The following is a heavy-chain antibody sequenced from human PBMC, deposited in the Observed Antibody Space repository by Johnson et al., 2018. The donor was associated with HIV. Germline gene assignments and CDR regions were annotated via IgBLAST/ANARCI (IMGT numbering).Heavy chain of an antibody. CDR2: MNQGSEK. D-gene: IGHD3-10*01. J-gene: IGHJ3*02. CDR1: GFPFGGYW. Sequence: VQLVESGGGLVQPGGSLRLSCAASGFPFGGYWMAWVRQAPGKGLEWVASMNQGSEKYYVDSVKGRLTISRDSPKNSLFLQMNSLRVDDTAVYYCAREGVGTLDFTSSVRRVKSAFDIWGQGTMVSVSS. CDR3: AREGVGTLDFTSSVRRVKSAFDI. V-gene: IGHV3-7*01.